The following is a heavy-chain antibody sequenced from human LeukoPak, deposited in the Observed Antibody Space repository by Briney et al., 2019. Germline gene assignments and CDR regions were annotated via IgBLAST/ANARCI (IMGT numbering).Heavy chain of an antibody. D-gene: IGHD4-11*01. CDR3: ARDRLYSNYGDFDY. CDR2: INPNSGGT. CDR1: GYTFSKYG. Sequence: GASVKVSCKASGYTFSKYGISWMRQAPGQGLEWMGWINPNSGGTNYAQKFQGRVTMTRDTSIRTAYMELSRLRSDDTAVYYCARDRLYSNYGDFDYWGQGTLVTVSS. V-gene: IGHV1-2*02. J-gene: IGHJ4*02.